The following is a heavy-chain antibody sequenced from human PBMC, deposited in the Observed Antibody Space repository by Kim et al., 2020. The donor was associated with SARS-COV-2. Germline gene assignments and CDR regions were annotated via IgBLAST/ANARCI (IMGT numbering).Heavy chain of an antibody. Sequence: GGSLRLSCAASGFTFSSYDMSWVRQAPGKGLEWVSAISGSGGSTYYADSVKGRFTISRDNSKNTLYLQMNSLRAEDTAVYYCAKDAYYYGSGSYLAPFDYWGQGTLVTVSS. CDR1: GFTFSSYD. J-gene: IGHJ4*02. D-gene: IGHD3-10*01. V-gene: IGHV3-23*01. CDR2: ISGSGGST. CDR3: AKDAYYYGSGSYLAPFDY.